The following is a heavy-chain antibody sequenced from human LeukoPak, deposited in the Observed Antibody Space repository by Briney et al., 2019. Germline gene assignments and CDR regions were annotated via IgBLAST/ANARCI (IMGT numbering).Heavy chain of an antibody. CDR3: ARRDIVAYFDY. V-gene: IGHV4-39*01. Sequence: PSETLSLTCTVSGGSISSSSYYWGWIRQPPGKGLEWIGSIYYSGSTYYNPSLKSRVTISVDTSKNQFSLKLSSVTAADTAVYYCARRDIVAYFDYWGQGTLVTVSS. J-gene: IGHJ4*02. CDR1: GGSISSSSYY. CDR2: IYYSGST. D-gene: IGHD5-12*01.